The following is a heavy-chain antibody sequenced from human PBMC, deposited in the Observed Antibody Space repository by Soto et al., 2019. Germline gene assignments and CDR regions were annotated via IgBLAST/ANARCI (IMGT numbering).Heavy chain of an antibody. CDR1: GGTFSSYA. V-gene: IGHV1-69*06. CDR3: SRTYYDILTGYYKEVYYFDY. Sequence: SVKVSCKASGGTFSSYAISWVRQAPGQGLEWMGGIIPIFGTANYAQKFQGRVTITADKSTSTAYMELSSLRSEDTAVYYCSRTYYDILTGYYKEVYYFDYWGQGTLVTVSS. J-gene: IGHJ4*02. D-gene: IGHD3-9*01. CDR2: IIPIFGTA.